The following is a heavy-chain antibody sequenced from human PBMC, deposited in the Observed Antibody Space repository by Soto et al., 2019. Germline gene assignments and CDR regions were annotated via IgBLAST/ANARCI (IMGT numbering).Heavy chain of an antibody. V-gene: IGHV3-23*01. D-gene: IGHD6-6*01. CDR1: GFTLSSYA. Sequence: SLRLSCAASGFTLSSYAMSWVRQAPGKGLEWVSAISGSGGITYYAESAKGRFTISRDNSKNTLYLQRSSLRAEDTAVYYCAKDVVLGSLAAPPLHWGQGTVVGVSS. CDR2: ISGSGGIT. CDR3: AKDVVLGSLAAPPLH. J-gene: IGHJ4*02.